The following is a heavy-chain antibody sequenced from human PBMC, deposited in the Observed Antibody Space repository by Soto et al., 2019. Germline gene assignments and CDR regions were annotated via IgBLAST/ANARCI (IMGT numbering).Heavy chain of an antibody. CDR2: IDHSGST. CDR3: AAGSGWYEYFDY. Sequence: QVQLQQWGAGLLKPSETLSLACAVYGGSFSGNYWSWIRQPPGKGLEWIGEIDHSGSTHYNPSLKSSVTISVDTSKNHCSLKVISVTAADTAVYYCAAGSGWYEYFDYWGQGSLVTVSS. CDR1: GGSFSGNY. V-gene: IGHV4-34*01. J-gene: IGHJ4*02. D-gene: IGHD6-19*01.